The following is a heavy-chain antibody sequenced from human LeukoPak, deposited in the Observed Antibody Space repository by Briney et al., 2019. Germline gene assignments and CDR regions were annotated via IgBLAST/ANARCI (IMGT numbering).Heavy chain of an antibody. CDR1: GFTVSTNY. CDR3: ARGIVGIIPIDY. V-gene: IGHV3-53*01. Sequence: GGSLRLSCAASGFTVSTNYMSWVRQAPGKGLEWVALFYYGANTYYTDSAKGRFTISRDDSKNTLYLQMNSLRAEDTAVYYCARGIVGIIPIDYWGQGTLVTVSS. D-gene: IGHD1-26*01. J-gene: IGHJ4*02. CDR2: FYYGANT.